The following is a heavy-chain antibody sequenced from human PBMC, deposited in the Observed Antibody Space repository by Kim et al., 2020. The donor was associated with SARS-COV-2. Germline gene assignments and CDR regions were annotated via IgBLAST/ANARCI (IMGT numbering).Heavy chain of an antibody. CDR3: ARDTPHCSSTSCYPPRGMDV. V-gene: IGHV1-69*13. D-gene: IGHD2-2*01. Sequence: SVKVSCKASGGTFSSYAISWVRQAPGQGLEWMGGIIPIFGTANYAQKFQGRVTITADESTSTAYMELSSLRSEDTAVYYCARDTPHCSSTSCYPPRGMDVWAKGPRSPSP. J-gene: IGHJ6*02. CDR2: IIPIFGTA. CDR1: GGTFSSYA.